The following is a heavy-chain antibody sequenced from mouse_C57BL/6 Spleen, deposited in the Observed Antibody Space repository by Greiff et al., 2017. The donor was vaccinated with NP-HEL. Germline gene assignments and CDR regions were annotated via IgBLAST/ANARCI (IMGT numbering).Heavy chain of an antibody. CDR3: ARRLGTGYAMDY. D-gene: IGHD4-1*01. J-gene: IGHJ4*01. Sequence: VQLQQPGAELVRPGSSVKLSCKASGYTFTSYWMHWVKQRPIQGLEWIGNIDPSDSETHYNQKFKDKATLTVDKSSSTAYMQLSSLTSEDSAVYYCARRLGTGYAMDYWGQGTSVTVSS. V-gene: IGHV1-52*01. CDR2: IDPSDSET. CDR1: GYTFTSYW.